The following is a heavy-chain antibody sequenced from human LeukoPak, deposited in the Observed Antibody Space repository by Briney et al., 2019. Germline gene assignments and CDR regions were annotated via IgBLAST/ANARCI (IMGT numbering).Heavy chain of an antibody. V-gene: IGHV3-30*18. J-gene: IGHJ4*02. Sequence: GGSLRLSCAASGFTFSSYGMHWVRQAPGKGLEWVAVISYDGSNKYYADSVKGRFTISRDNSKNTLYLQMNSLRAEDTAVYYCAKDGGEWFGEFHFDYWGQGTLVTVSS. D-gene: IGHD3-10*01. CDR1: GFTFSSYG. CDR2: ISYDGSNK. CDR3: AKDGGEWFGEFHFDY.